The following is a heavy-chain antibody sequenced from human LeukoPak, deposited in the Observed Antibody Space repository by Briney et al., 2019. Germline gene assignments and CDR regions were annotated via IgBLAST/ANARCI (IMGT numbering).Heavy chain of an antibody. J-gene: IGHJ6*02. V-gene: IGHV4-34*01. CDR2: INHSGST. CDR3: AGDSPVVVTYYYYGMDV. D-gene: IGHD2-21*02. CDR1: GGSFSGYY. Sequence: SETLSLTCAVYGGSFSGYYWSWIRQPPGKGLEWIGEINHSGSTNYNPSLKSRVTISVDKSKNQFSLKLSSVTAADTAVYYCAGDSPVVVTYYYYGMDVWGQGTTVTVSS.